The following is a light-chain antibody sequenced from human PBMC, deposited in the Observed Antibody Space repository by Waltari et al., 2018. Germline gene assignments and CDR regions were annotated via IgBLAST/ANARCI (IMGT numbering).Light chain of an antibody. CDR1: QSLSNW. CDR3: QQYKSYSWT. CDR2: KAS. Sequence: DIQMTQSPSTLSASVGDRVTITCRASQSLSNWLAWYQQKPGKAPKVLIYKASTLESGVPSRFSGSGSGTEFTLTISSLQPDDFATYYCQQYKSYSWTFGQGTKVEIK. V-gene: IGKV1-5*03. J-gene: IGKJ1*01.